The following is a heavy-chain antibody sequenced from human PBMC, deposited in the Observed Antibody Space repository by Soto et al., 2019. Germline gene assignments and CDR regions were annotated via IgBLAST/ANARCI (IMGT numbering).Heavy chain of an antibody. CDR3: ATEPLYYYDGSGYYPLGY. CDR1: GYTFTRYG. CDR2: SSAHNGKT. V-gene: IGHV1-18*04. D-gene: IGHD3-22*01. Sequence: DSVKVSCKASGYTFTRYGFAWVRQAPGQGLEWMGWSSAHNGKTNYAQKFQGRVTMTTDTSTSTAYMELRSLRSDDTAIYYCATEPLYYYDGSGYYPLGYWGQGTMVTVSS. J-gene: IGHJ4*02.